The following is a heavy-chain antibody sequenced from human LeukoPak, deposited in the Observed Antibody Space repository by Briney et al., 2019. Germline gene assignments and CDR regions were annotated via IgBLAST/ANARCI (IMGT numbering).Heavy chain of an antibody. CDR1: GITLSNYG. V-gene: IGHV3-23*01. Sequence: PGGSLRLSCAVSGITLSNYGMSWVRQAPGKGLEWVAGISDSGGSTKYADSVKGRFTIARDNRKNTLYLQMNSLRAEDTAVYFCSKRGVVIRLILVGFHKEAYYFESWGQGALVTVSS. CDR3: SKRGVVIRLILVGFHKEAYYFES. CDR2: ISDSGGST. J-gene: IGHJ4*02. D-gene: IGHD3/OR15-3a*01.